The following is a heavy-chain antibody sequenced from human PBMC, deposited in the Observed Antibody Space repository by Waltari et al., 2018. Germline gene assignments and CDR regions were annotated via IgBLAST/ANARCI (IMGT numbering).Heavy chain of an antibody. D-gene: IGHD5-12*01. CDR1: GGSISSYY. CDR2: IYYSGST. CDR3: AGAWGYGGYDYFDY. Sequence: QVQLQESGPGLVKPSETLSLTCTVSGGSISSYYWSWIRQPPGKGLEWIGYIYYSGSTNYHPSLKSRVTISVDTSKNPFSLQLGSVTASDTAVYYCAGAWGYGGYDYFDYWGQGTLVTVSS. J-gene: IGHJ4*02. V-gene: IGHV4-59*01.